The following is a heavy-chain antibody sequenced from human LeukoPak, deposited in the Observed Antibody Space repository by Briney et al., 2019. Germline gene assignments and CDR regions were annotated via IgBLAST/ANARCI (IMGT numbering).Heavy chain of an antibody. J-gene: IGHJ4*02. CDR2: INPNSGGT. Sequence: ASVKVSCKASGYTFTGYYMHWVRQAPGQGLEWMGWINPNSGGTNYAQKFQGRVTMTRDTSISTAYMELSRLRSDDTAVYYCARALRDYYGSGSHDYWGQGTLVTVSS. CDR3: ARALRDYYGSGSHDY. CDR1: GYTFTGYY. V-gene: IGHV1-2*02. D-gene: IGHD3-10*01.